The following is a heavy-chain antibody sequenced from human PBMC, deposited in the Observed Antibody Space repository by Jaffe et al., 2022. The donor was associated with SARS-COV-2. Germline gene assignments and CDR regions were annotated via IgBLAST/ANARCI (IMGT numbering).Heavy chain of an antibody. Sequence: QVQLVQSGAEVKKPGASVKVSCKVSGYTLTELSMHWVRQAPGKGLEWMGGFDPEDGETIYAQKFQGRVTMTEDTSTDTAYMELSSLRSEDTAVYYCATDGARSSGSYNWFDPWGQGTLVTVSS. CDR3: ATDGARSSGSYNWFDP. V-gene: IGHV1-24*01. CDR1: GYTLTELS. CDR2: FDPEDGET. D-gene: IGHD1-26*01. J-gene: IGHJ5*02.